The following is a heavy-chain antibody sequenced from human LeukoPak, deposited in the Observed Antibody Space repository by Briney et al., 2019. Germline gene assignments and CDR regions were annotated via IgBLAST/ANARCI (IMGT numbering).Heavy chain of an antibody. V-gene: IGHV3-7*05. J-gene: IGHJ4*02. CDR3: TRDSQGSGIYSVGY. D-gene: IGHD3-10*01. CDR1: GFTFRTYW. CDR2: IKRDGSKI. Sequence: PGGSLRLSCAASGFTFRTYWMSWVRQAPGKGLEWVANIKRDGSKIYYVDSVKGRFTISRDNDKNSLYLQMNSLRAEDTAVYYCTRDSQGSGIYSVGYWGQGTLVTVSS.